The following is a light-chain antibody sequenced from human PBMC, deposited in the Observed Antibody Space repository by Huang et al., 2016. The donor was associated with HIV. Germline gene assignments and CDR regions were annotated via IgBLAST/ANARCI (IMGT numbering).Light chain of an antibody. J-gene: IGKJ2*01. V-gene: IGKV3-15*01. CDR1: QSVNTN. CDR2: GAS. CDR3: QQYSNWPWST. Sequence: EVVMTQSPATLSVSPGERATLSCRASQSVNTNLAWYQQKPGQAPRVLIYGASTRATGIPARVSGSGSGAQFTLTITSLQSEDFAVYYCQQYSNWPWSTFGQGTKLEIK.